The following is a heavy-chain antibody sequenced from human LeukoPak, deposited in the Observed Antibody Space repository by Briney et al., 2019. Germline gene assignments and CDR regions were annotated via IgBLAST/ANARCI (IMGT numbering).Heavy chain of an antibody. CDR1: GGTFSSYA. V-gene: IGHV1-69*04. J-gene: IGHJ4*02. CDR2: IIPILGIA. CDR3: ARVSDGDYDPYYFDY. Sequence: ASVKVSCKASGGTFSSYAISWVRQAPGQGLEWMGRIIPILGIANYARKFQGRVTITADKSTSTAYMELSSLRSEDTAVYYCARVSDGDYDPYYFDYWGQGTLVTVSS. D-gene: IGHD4-17*01.